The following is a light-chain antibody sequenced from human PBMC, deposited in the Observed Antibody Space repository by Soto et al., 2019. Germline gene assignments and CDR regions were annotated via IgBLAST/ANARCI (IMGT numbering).Light chain of an antibody. Sequence: DLVMTQSPLSLPVTPGEPASISCRSSQSLLHSNGYNYLDWYLQKPGQSPQLLIYLGSNRASGVPHSFSGSGSGTDFTLKISRVEAEDVGVYYCMQALQTPPYTFGQGTKLEIK. V-gene: IGKV2-28*01. CDR2: LGS. CDR3: MQALQTPPYT. J-gene: IGKJ2*01. CDR1: QSLLHSNGYNY.